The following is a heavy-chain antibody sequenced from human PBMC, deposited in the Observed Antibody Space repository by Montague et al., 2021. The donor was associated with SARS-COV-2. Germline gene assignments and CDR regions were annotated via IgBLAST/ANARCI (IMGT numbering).Heavy chain of an antibody. V-gene: IGHV4-34*01. CDR1: GGSFSGYY. CDR2: INHSGST. D-gene: IGHD3-3*01. Sequence: TLSLTCAVYGGSFSGYYWSWIRQPPGKGLEWIGEINHSGSTNYNPSLKSRVTISMDTSKNQFSLKLSSVTATDTAVYYCARGIFTIPFIPAHYYMDVWGKGTTVTVSS. CDR3: ARGIFTIPFIPAHYYMDV. J-gene: IGHJ6*03.